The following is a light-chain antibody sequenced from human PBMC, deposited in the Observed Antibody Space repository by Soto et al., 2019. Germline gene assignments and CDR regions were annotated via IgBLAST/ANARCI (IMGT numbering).Light chain of an antibody. J-gene: IGKJ5*01. CDR1: QGVRSD. CDR2: DIS. V-gene: IGKV3-15*01. CDR3: QQYNNWPS. Sequence: EIAMTQSPDTLSVSPGDRATLSCRASQGVRSDLAWYQQKAGQAPRLLIYDISNRAAGVPARFSGSGSETEFTLTIRSLQSEDFAVYFCQQYNNWPSFGQGTRLEIK.